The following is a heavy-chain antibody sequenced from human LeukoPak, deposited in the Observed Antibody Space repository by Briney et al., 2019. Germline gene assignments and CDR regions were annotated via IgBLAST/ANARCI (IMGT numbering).Heavy chain of an antibody. J-gene: IGHJ4*02. CDR1: GYTFTGYY. CDR3: ARSSGSYYYFDH. Sequence: ASVKVSCKASGYTFTGYYIHWVRQAPGQGLEWVGVINPSGGSTAYAQRFQGRVTLTRDMSTSTVHMEVGSLRSEDTAVYYCARSSGSYYYFDHWGQGTLVTVSS. V-gene: IGHV1-46*01. D-gene: IGHD1-26*01. CDR2: INPSGGST.